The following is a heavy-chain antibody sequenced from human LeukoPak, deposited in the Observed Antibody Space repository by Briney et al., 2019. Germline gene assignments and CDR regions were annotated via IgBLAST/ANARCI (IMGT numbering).Heavy chain of an antibody. CDR2: IIPIFGTA. D-gene: IGHD3-9*01. CDR1: GGTFSSYA. J-gene: IGHJ6*02. Sequence: ASVKVSCKASGGTFSSYAISWVRQAPGQGLEWMGGIIPIFGTANYAQKFQGRVTITADESTSTAYMELSSLRSEDTAVYYCARDRDILTGYRDHYYYYGMDVWGQGTTVTVSS. V-gene: IGHV1-69*13. CDR3: ARDRDILTGYRDHYYYYGMDV.